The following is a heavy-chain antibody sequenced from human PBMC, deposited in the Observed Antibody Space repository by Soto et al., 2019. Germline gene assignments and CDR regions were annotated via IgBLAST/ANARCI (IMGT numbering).Heavy chain of an antibody. CDR1: GDSFDTYV. CDR2: VTGSGVTT. CDR3: TKSQSGSYFAAFDI. Sequence: VGSLRLSCVVSGDSFDTYVINWVRQAPGKGLEWVSAVTGSGVTTWYAESFKGRFTISRDNSKNTVFLQMNSLTAEDTAVYYCTKSQSGSYFAAFDIWGQGTMVTVSS. J-gene: IGHJ3*02. V-gene: IGHV3-23*01. D-gene: IGHD1-26*01.